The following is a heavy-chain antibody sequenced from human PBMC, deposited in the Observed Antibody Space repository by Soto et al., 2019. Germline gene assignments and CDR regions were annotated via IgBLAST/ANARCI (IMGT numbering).Heavy chain of an antibody. J-gene: IGHJ2*01. CDR3: ARGASSVTTFYFDL. V-gene: IGHV1-3*01. CDR1: GYTFTSYA. Sequence: QVQVVQSGAEVKKPGASVKVSCKASGYTFTSYAMHWVRQAPGQRLGWMGWINPGNGNTKNSQKFQGRVTITRDTVSSTAYMELSSLRSEDTAVYYCARGASSVTTFYFDLWGRGTLVTVSS. D-gene: IGHD4-17*01. CDR2: INPGNGNT.